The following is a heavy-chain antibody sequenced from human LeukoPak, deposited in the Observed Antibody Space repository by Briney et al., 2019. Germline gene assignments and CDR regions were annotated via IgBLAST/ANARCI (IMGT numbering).Heavy chain of an antibody. V-gene: IGHV3-23*01. CDR3: AKGGMSVTGGIDI. CDR2: ISGSGGST. Sequence: PGGSLRLSCAASGFTFSSYAMSWVRQAPGKGLEWVSAISGSGGSTYYADSVKGRFTISRDNSKNTSYLQMKSLRAEDTAVYYCAKGGMSVTGGIDIWGQGTMVTVSS. CDR1: GFTFSSYA. D-gene: IGHD2-8*02. J-gene: IGHJ3*02.